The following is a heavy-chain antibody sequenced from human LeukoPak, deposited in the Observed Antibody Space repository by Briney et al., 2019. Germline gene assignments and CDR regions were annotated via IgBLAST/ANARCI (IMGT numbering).Heavy chain of an antibody. CDR3: ARGGSRHPSPEDY. CDR2: IKQDGSEK. Sequence: GGSLRLSCAASGFTFSSFWISWVRQAPGKGLEWVANIKQDGSEKYFVDSVKGRFTISRDNAKNSLYLQMSSLRAEDTAVYYCARGGSRHPSPEDYWGRGTLVTVSS. J-gene: IGHJ4*02. V-gene: IGHV3-7*03. D-gene: IGHD1-1*01. CDR1: GFTFSSFW.